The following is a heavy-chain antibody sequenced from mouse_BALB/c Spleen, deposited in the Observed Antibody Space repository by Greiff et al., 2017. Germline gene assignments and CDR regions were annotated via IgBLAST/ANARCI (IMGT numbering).Heavy chain of an antibody. J-gene: IGHJ1*01. CDR2: ISSGGGST. CDR3: ARKGTYWYFDV. V-gene: IGHV5-12-1*01. CDR1: GFAFSSYD. Sequence: EVKLQESGGGLVKPGGSLKLSCAASGFAFSSYDMSWVRQTPEKRLEWVAYISSGGGSTYYPDTVKGRFTISRDNAKNTLYLQMSSLKSEDTAMYYCARKGTYWYFDVWGEGTAVTVSS.